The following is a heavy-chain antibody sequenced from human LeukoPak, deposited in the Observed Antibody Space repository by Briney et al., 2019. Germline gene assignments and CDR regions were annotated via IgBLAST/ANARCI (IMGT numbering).Heavy chain of an antibody. CDR3: VKDGHGMDV. V-gene: IGHV4-4*07. Sequence: PSETLSLTCSVSGGSISSYYWGWMRQPAGKGLQWIGRIYTSGSTNYNPSLKSRVTMSVETSKNQISLKLRSVIAADTAVYYCVKDGHGMDVWGQGTTVTVSS. CDR1: GGSISSYY. J-gene: IGHJ6*02. CDR2: IYTSGST.